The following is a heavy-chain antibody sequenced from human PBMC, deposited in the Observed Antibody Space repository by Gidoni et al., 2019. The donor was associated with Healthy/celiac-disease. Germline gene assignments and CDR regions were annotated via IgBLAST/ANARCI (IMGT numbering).Heavy chain of an antibody. D-gene: IGHD6-19*01. J-gene: IGHJ1*01. Sequence: EVQLLESGGGLVQPGGSLRLSCAASGSTFSSSAMSWARQAPGKGLVWVSAIRGSGGSTYYADSVKGRLTISRDNSKNTLYLQKNSLRAEDTAVYYCAKDRYSSGWLPDAFQHWGQGTLVTVSS. CDR2: IRGSGGST. CDR3: AKDRYSSGWLPDAFQH. CDR1: GSTFSSSA. V-gene: IGHV3-23*01.